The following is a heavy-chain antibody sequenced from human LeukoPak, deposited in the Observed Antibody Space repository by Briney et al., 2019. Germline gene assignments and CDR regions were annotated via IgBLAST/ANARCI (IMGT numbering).Heavy chain of an antibody. V-gene: IGHV3-23*01. D-gene: IGHD6-19*01. J-gene: IGHJ4*02. CDR2: VSGNGYP. Sequence: GGSLRLSCVASGFTFNTYAMSWVRQFPGKGLEWVSTVSGNGYPFVVDSVKGRFTISRDNSRNTLYLQMSSLRPDDTAVYYCAKDARRSDGWYFFDHWGQGALVTVSS. CDR1: GFTFNTYA. CDR3: AKDARRSDGWYFFDH.